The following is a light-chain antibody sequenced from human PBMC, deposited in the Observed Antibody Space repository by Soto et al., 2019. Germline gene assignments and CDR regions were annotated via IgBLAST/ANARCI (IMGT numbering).Light chain of an antibody. CDR2: LNSDGSH. Sequence: QLVLTQSPSASASLGASVKLTCTLSSGHSSYAIAWHQQQPEKGPRYLMKLNSDGSHSKGDGHPDRFAGSSSGAERHLTISHLQSGAEADYYCQTWGTGIRVSGGRTKLTVL. CDR1: SGHSSYA. J-gene: IGLJ3*02. CDR3: QTWGTGIRV. V-gene: IGLV4-69*01.